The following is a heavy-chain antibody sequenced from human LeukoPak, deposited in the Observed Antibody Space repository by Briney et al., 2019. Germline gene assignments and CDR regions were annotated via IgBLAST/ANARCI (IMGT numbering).Heavy chain of an antibody. V-gene: IGHV1-46*01. J-gene: IGHJ4*02. D-gene: IGHD5-18*01. CDR2: INPSGGST. CDR3: ARGRYSYGPYYFDY. CDR1: GYTFTSYY. Sequence: GASVKVSCKASGYTFTSYYMHWVRQAPGQGLEWMGIINPSGGSTSYAQKFQGRVTITADESTSTAYMELSSLRSEDTAVYYCARGRYSYGPYYFDYWGQGTLVTVSS.